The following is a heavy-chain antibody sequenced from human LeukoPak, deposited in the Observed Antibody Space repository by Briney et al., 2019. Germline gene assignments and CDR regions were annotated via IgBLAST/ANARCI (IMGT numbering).Heavy chain of an antibody. CDR1: GYTFTSYY. J-gene: IGHJ4*02. CDR3: ARDPGSGYYYDY. D-gene: IGHD3-22*01. V-gene: IGHV1-46*01. Sequence: ASVKVSCXASGYTFTSYYMHWVRQAPGQGLEWMGIINPSGGSTSYAQKFQGRVTMTRDTSTSTVYMELSSLRSEDTAVYYCARDPGSGYYYDYWGQGTLVTVSS. CDR2: INPSGGST.